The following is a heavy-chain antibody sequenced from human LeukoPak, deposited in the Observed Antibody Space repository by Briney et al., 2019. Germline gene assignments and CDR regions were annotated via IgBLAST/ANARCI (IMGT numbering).Heavy chain of an antibody. D-gene: IGHD3-16*01. CDR3: ASRNIYVWGSGPPDV. Sequence: PSETLSLTCTVSGGSISSRSYYWGWVRQPPGKGLEWFGEIYHSGSTNYNPSLKSRVTISVDKSKNQFSLKLSSVTAADTAVYYCASRNIYVWGSGPPDVWGQGTTVTVSS. J-gene: IGHJ6*02. CDR2: IYHSGST. CDR1: GGSISSRSYY. V-gene: IGHV4-39*07.